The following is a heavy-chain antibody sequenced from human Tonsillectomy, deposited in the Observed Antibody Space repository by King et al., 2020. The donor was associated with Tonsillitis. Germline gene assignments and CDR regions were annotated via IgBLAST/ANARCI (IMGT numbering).Heavy chain of an antibody. J-gene: IGHJ6*02. D-gene: IGHD3-22*01. V-gene: IGHV4-59*01. CDR1: GGSISSYY. CDR2: IYYSGST. Sequence: QVQLQESGPGLVKPSETLSLTCTVSGGSISSYYWSWIRQPPGKGLEWVGDIYYSGSTNYNPSLKSRVTISADTSKNQFSLKLNSVTAADTAVYYCARSHPPPDTRYGMDVWGQGTTVTVSS. CDR3: ARSHPPPDTRYGMDV.